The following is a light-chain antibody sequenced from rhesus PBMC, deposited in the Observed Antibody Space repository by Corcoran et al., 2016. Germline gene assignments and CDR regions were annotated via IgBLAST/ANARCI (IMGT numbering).Light chain of an antibody. CDR3: SSYAGSNTFV. J-gene: IGLJ6*01. Sequence: QAALTQPRSVSGSPGQSVTISCTGTSSDIGGYNYVSWYQQHPGTAPKLMIYEVSKRPSGVSDRFSGSKSGNTASLTISGLQAEDGADYYCSSYAGSNTFVFGSGTKLTVL. CDR2: EVS. V-gene: IGLV2-32*02. CDR1: SSDIGGYNY.